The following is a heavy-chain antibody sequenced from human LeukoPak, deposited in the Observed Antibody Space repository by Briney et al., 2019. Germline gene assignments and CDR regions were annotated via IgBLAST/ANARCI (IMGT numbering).Heavy chain of an antibody. CDR1: GGSFSGYY. Sequence: SETLSLTCAVYGGSFSGYYWSWIRQPPGKGLEWIGEINHSGSTNYNPSLKSRVTISVDTSKNQFSLKLSSVTAADTAVYYCARRKLLWFGELSLFDYWGQGTLVTVS. V-gene: IGHV4-34*01. CDR3: ARRKLLWFGELSLFDY. D-gene: IGHD3-10*01. CDR2: INHSGST. J-gene: IGHJ4*02.